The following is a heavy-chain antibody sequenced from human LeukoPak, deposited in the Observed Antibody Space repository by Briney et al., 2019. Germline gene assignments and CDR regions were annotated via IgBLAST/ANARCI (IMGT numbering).Heavy chain of an antibody. CDR2: INQDGSEK. CDR1: GITFSRFW. Sequence: GGSLRLSCAASGITFSRFWMSWVRQAPGKGLQRVANINQDGSEKHYVDSVKGRFTISRDNAENSLYPQMNSLRAEDTAVYYCASGGHLDYWGQGALVTVAS. CDR3: ASGGHLDY. J-gene: IGHJ4*02. V-gene: IGHV3-7*03. D-gene: IGHD3-16*01.